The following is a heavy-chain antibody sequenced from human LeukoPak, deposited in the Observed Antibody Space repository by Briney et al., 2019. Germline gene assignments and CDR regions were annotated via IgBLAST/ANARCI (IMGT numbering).Heavy chain of an antibody. Sequence: PSGTLSLTCAVSGGSISSSNWWSWVRQPPGKGLEWIGEIYHSGSTNYNPSLKSRVTISVDTSKNQFSLKLSSVTAADTAVYYCARDRGYYDSHDAFDIWGQGTMVTVSS. V-gene: IGHV4-4*02. D-gene: IGHD3-22*01. CDR1: GGSISSSNW. J-gene: IGHJ3*02. CDR2: IYHSGST. CDR3: ARDRGYYDSHDAFDI.